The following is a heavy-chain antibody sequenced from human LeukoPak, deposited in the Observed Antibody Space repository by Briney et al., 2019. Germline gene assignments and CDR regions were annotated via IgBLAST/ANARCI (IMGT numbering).Heavy chain of an antibody. CDR2: IIPILGIA. CDR1: GGTFSSYA. Sequence: ASVKVSCKASGGTFSSYAISWVRQAPGQGLEWMGRIIPILGIANYAQKFQGRITITADKSTSTAYMELSSLRSEDTAVYYCARDREDIVVVPAATYNWFDPWGQGTLVTVSS. CDR3: ARDREDIVVVPAATYNWFDP. J-gene: IGHJ5*02. V-gene: IGHV1-69*04. D-gene: IGHD2-2*01.